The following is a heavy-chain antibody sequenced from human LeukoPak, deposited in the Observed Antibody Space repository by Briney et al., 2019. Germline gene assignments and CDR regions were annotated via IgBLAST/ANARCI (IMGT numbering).Heavy chain of an antibody. Sequence: SETLSLTCTVSGGSISSYYWSWIRQPPGKGLEWIGYIYYSGSTNYNPSLKSRVTISVDTSKNQFSLKLSSVTAADTAVYYCARERMSWYYYCMDVWGKGTTVTISS. D-gene: IGHD2-8*01. CDR2: IYYSGST. V-gene: IGHV4-59*01. J-gene: IGHJ6*03. CDR1: GGSISSYY. CDR3: ARERMSWYYYCMDV.